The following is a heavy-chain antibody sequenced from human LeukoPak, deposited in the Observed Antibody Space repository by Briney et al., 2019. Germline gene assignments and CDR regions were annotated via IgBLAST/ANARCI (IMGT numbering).Heavy chain of an antibody. D-gene: IGHD2-15*01. CDR3: ARGGTFPIFDY. CDR2: IYYSGST. V-gene: IGHV4-59*01. J-gene: IGHJ4*02. CDR1: GGSISGYY. Sequence: PSETLSLTCTVSGGSISGYYWGWVRQPPGKGLEWIGYIYYSGSTNYNPSLKSRVTISVDTSKNQFSLKLSSVTAADTAVYYCARGGTFPIFDYWGQGTLVTVSS.